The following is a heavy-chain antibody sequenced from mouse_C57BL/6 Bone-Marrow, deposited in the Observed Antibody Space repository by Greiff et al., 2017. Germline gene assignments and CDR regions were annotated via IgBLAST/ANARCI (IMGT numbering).Heavy chain of an antibody. CDR3: TTNSNPRAMDY. Sequence: EVQLQQSGAELVRPGASVKLSCTASGFNIKDDYMHWVKQRPEQGLEWIGWIVPENGDTEYASKFQGKATITADTSSNTAYLQLSSLTSEDTAVYYCTTNSNPRAMDYWGQGTSVTVSS. CDR2: IVPENGDT. CDR1: GFNIKDDY. V-gene: IGHV14-4*01. D-gene: IGHD2-5*01. J-gene: IGHJ4*01.